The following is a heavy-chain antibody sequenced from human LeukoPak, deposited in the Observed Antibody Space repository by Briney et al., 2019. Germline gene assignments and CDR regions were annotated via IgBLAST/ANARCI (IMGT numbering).Heavy chain of an antibody. J-gene: IGHJ5*02. Sequence: SETLSLTCAVSGGSISSSNWWSWVRQPPGKGLEWIGEIYHSGSTNYNPSLRSRVTISVDKSKNQFPLKLSSMTAADTAVYYCARVGQESYSSSWYDGNWFDPWGQGTLVTVSS. CDR1: GGSISSSNW. CDR3: ARVGQESYSSSWYDGNWFDP. D-gene: IGHD6-13*01. V-gene: IGHV4-4*02. CDR2: IYHSGST.